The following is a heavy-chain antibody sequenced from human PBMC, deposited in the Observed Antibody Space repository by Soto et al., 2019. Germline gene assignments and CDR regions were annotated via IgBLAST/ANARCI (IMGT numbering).Heavy chain of an antibody. D-gene: IGHD2-15*01. CDR2: NKPNSGGT. CDR3: ARGDVRVVACFDP. V-gene: IGHV1-2*02. CDR1: VETLPYNN. Sequence: APVSVSWRESVETLPYNNISEVRHAPGQGRERMGWNKPNSGGTNHEQKFQGRATMTRDTSISTAYMEVRRLISDDTAVYYCARGDVRVVACFDPWGQGAQGTVSS. J-gene: IGHJ5*02.